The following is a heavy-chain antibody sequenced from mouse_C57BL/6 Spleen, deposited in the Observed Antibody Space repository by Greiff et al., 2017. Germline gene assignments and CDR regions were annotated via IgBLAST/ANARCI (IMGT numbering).Heavy chain of an antibody. CDR2: IYPGGGYT. CDR3: ARRGTGGHFDY. CDR1: GYTFTNYW. V-gene: IGHV1-63*01. Sequence: VQLQQSGAELVRPGTSVKMSCKASGYTFTNYWIGWAKQRPGHGLEWIGDIYPGGGYTNYNEKFKGKATLTADKSSTTAYMQVSSLTSEDSAMYYCARRGTGGHFDYWGQGTTLTVSS. D-gene: IGHD3-3*01. J-gene: IGHJ2*01.